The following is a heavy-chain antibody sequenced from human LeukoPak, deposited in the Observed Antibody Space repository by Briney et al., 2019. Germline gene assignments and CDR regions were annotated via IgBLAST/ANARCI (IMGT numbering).Heavy chain of an antibody. D-gene: IGHD2-15*01. J-gene: IGHJ4*02. Sequence: SETLSLTCTVSGGSISSYYWSWIRQPPGKGLEWIGYIYYSGSTNYNPSLKSRVTISVDRSKNQFSLKLSSVTAADTAVYYCARGLGYCSGGSCHIFDYWGQGTLVTVSS. CDR2: IYYSGST. CDR3: ARGLGYCSGGSCHIFDY. V-gene: IGHV4-59*12. CDR1: GGSISSYY.